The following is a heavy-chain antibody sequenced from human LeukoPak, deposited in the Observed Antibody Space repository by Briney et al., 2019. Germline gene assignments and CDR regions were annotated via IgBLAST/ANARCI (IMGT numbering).Heavy chain of an antibody. CDR3: ARCRQRGIQLWSDAFDI. J-gene: IGHJ3*02. D-gene: IGHD5-18*01. CDR1: GLTFRSYE. V-gene: IGHV3-48*03. CDR2: ISSSGNAI. Sequence: PGGSLRLSCAASGLTFRSYEMNWVRQAPGKGLEWVSYISSSGNAIYYADSVKGRFTISRDNAKNSLYLQMNSLRAEDTAVYYCARCRQRGIQLWSDAFDIWGQGTMVTVSS.